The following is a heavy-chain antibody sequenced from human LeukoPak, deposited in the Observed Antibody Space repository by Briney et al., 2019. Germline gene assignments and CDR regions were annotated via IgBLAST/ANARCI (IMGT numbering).Heavy chain of an antibody. CDR2: ISTDGGMT. CDR3: ARGPDCSSTSCYAGILKTYYSYGMDV. CDR1: VFTFGDAA. D-gene: IGHD2-2*01. J-gene: IGHJ6*02. V-gene: IGHV3-64*04. Sequence: GGSLRLSCVASVFTFGDAAMQWVRQPPGKGLEYVAAISTDGGMTNYANYVKGRFTISRDNAKNSLYLQMNILRAEDTAVYYCARGPDCSSTSCYAGILKTYYSYGMDVWGQGTTVTVSS.